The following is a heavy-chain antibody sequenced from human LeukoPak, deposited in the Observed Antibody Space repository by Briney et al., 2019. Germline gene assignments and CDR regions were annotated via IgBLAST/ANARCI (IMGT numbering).Heavy chain of an antibody. CDR1: GGSISSYY. V-gene: IGHV4-4*07. Sequence: SETLSLTCTVSGGSISSYYWSWIRQPAGKGLEWIGRIYTSGSTNYNPSLKSRVTMSVDTSENQFSLKLSSVTAADTAVYYCARDVPYQLHGGWFDPWGQGTLVTVSS. D-gene: IGHD2-2*01. J-gene: IGHJ5*02. CDR3: ARDVPYQLHGGWFDP. CDR2: IYTSGST.